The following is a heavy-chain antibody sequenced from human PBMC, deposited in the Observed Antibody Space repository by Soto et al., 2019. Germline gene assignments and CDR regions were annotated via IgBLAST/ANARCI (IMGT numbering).Heavy chain of an antibody. J-gene: IGHJ4*02. D-gene: IGHD3-22*01. CDR3: ARGPDYYDSSGVFDY. Sequence: GGSLRLSCAASGFTFSSYAMHWVRQAPGKGLERVAVISYDGSNKYYADSVKGRFTISRDNSKNTLYLQMNSLRAEDTAVYYCARGPDYYDSSGVFDYWGQGTLVTVSS. CDR1: GFTFSSYA. V-gene: IGHV3-30-3*01. CDR2: ISYDGSNK.